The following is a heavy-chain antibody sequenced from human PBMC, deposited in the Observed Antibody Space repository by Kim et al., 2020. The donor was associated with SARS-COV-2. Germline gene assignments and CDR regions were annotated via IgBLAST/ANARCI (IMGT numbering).Heavy chain of an antibody. CDR3: TTFVGSDGAFDI. CDR2: IKSKTDGGTT. J-gene: IGHJ3*02. D-gene: IGHD3-16*01. Sequence: GGSLRLSCAASGFTFSNAWMSWVRQAPGKGLEWVGRIKSKTDGGTTDYAAPVKGRFTISRDDSKNTLYLQMNSLKTEDTAVYYCTTFVGSDGAFDIWGQGTMVTVSS. V-gene: IGHV3-15*01. CDR1: GFTFSNAW.